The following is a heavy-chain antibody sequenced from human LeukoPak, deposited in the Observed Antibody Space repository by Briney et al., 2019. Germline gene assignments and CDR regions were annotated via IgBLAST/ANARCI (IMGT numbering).Heavy chain of an antibody. Sequence: GGSLRLSCAASGFTFSNYAMHWVRQAPGKGLEWVAVISYNGNNKYYADSVKGRFTISRDNSKNTLYLQMNSLKADDTAVYYCARDGSVAAADYYFDNWGQGTLVTVSS. CDR2: ISYNGNNK. V-gene: IGHV3-30-3*01. J-gene: IGHJ4*02. CDR3: ARDGSVAAADYYFDN. CDR1: GFTFSNYA. D-gene: IGHD6-25*01.